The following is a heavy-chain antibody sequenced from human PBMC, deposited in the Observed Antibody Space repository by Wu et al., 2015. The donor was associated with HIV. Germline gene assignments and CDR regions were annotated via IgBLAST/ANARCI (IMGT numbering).Heavy chain of an antibody. CDR1: GYTFTYG. Sequence: QVQLVQSGAEVKKPGASVKVSCKASGYTFTYGISWVRQAPGQGLEWMGWISAYNGNTNYAQKLQGRVTMTTDTSTSTAYMELRSLRSDDTAVYYCARHHASNWFDPWGQGTLVTVSS. V-gene: IGHV1-18*01. CDR3: ARHHASNWFDP. CDR2: ISAYNGNT. J-gene: IGHJ5*02.